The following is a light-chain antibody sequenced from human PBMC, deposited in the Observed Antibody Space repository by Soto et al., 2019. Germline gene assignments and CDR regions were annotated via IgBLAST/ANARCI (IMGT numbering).Light chain of an antibody. Sequence: EIVMTQSPDTLSVSPGERVTLSCRAGQSARTNVAWYQQKPGQSPRLLIYGASTRFSGIPARFSGTGSGTEFTLTISSLQSEDSAVYYCQHYNNWPYTFGQGTKLEIK. V-gene: IGKV3-15*01. J-gene: IGKJ2*01. CDR3: QHYNNWPYT. CDR1: QSARTN. CDR2: GAS.